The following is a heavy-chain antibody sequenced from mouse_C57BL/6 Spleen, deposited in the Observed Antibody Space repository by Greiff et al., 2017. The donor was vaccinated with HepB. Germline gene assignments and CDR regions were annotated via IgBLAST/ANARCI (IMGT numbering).Heavy chain of an antibody. J-gene: IGHJ3*01. D-gene: IGHD2-1*01. CDR1: GYTFTSYW. Sequence: VQLQQSGAELVRPGSSVKLSCKASGYTFTSYWMDWVKQRPVQGLEWIGNIYPSDSETHYNQKFKDKATLTVDKSSSTAYMQLSSLTSEDSAVYYCARFRGNYAYWGQGTLVTVSA. CDR3: ARFRGNYAY. CDR2: IYPSDSET. V-gene: IGHV1-61*01.